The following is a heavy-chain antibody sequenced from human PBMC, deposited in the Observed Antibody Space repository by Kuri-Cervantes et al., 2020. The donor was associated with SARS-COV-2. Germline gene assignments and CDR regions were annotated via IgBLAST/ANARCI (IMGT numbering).Heavy chain of an antibody. CDR1: GGSISSGSYY. D-gene: IGHD3-22*01. Sequence: LRLSCTVSGGSISSGSYYWSWIRQPAGKGLEWIGRIYTSGSTNYNPSLKSRVTISVDTSKNQFSLKLSSVTAADTAVHYCARDLAYDSSGYAFDYWGQGTLVTVSS. J-gene: IGHJ4*02. V-gene: IGHV4-61*02. CDR3: ARDLAYDSSGYAFDY. CDR2: IYTSGST.